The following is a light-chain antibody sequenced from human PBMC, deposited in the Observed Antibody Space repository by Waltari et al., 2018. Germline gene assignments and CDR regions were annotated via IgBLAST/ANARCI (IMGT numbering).Light chain of an antibody. CDR1: SRDVAGYKF. CDR2: AVS. V-gene: IGLV2-14*03. Sequence: QSALTQPASVSGSPGQSITISCPGTSRDVAGYKFFSWYQQHPGKAPKPMIYAVSERPSGVSNRFSGSKSGNTASLTISGLQAEDEGDYYCSSYRSTTLVIFGGGTKLTVL. J-gene: IGLJ2*01. CDR3: SSYRSTTLVI.